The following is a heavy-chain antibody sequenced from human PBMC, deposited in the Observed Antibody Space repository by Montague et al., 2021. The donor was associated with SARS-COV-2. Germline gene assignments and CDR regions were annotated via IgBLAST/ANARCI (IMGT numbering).Heavy chain of an antibody. CDR3: ARAPPHDWNDLRSLDY. V-gene: IGHV3-23*01. J-gene: IGHJ4*02. D-gene: IGHD1-1*01. CDR2: MSGAGGST. CDR1: GFSFRSYA. Sequence: SLRLSCAASGFSFRSYAMHWVHQAPGKGLAWVSVMSGAGGSTYYANSLRGRFTISKDNSKNTLYLQMSSLRAENTAIYYCARAPPHDWNDLRSLDYWGQGTLVTVSS.